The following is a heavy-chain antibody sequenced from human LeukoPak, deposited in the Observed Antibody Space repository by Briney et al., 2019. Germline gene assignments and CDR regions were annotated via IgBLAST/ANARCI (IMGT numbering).Heavy chain of an antibody. CDR1: GYTFTSYA. D-gene: IGHD3-16*02. CDR2: IDTNTGNP. CDR3: AREPYDYVWGSYRPFDY. J-gene: IGHJ4*02. V-gene: IGHV7-4-1*02. Sequence: GPSVKVSCKASGYTFTSYAMNWVRQAPGQGLEWMGWIDTNTGNPTYAQGFTGRFVFSLDTSVSTAYLQISSLKAEDTAVYYCAREPYDYVWGSYRPFDYWGQGTLVTVSS.